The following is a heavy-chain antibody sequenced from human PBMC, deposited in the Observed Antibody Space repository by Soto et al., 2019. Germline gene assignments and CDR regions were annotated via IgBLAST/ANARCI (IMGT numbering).Heavy chain of an antibody. D-gene: IGHD3-22*01. CDR2: ISSNGGSI. Sequence: GGSLRLSCAASGFTFSSYAMHWVRQAPGKGLEYVSAISSNGGSIYYANSVKGRFTISRDNSKNTLYLQMGSLRAEDMAVYYCAREAFYDSSGYHAFDIWGQGTMVTVSS. J-gene: IGHJ3*02. CDR3: AREAFYDSSGYHAFDI. V-gene: IGHV3-64*01. CDR1: GFTFSSYA.